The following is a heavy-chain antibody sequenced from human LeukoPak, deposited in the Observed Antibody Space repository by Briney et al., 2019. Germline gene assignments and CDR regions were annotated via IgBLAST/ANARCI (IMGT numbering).Heavy chain of an antibody. Sequence: SETLSLTCSFSGASISTYYWSWIRQSPGKGLEWIGHIYSSGNTDYNSSLKSRVTISVDTSKSQFSLRLSSVTATDTAVYYCARLLWQLVGPYFDYWGQGILVTVSS. J-gene: IGHJ4*02. V-gene: IGHV4-59*01. CDR2: IYSSGNT. D-gene: IGHD1-26*01. CDR3: ARLLWQLVGPYFDY. CDR1: GASISTYY.